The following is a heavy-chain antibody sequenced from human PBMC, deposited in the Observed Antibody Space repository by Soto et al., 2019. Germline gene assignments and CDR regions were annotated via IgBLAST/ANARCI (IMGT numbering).Heavy chain of an antibody. Sequence: QVQLVQSGAEVKKPGSSVKVSCKASGGTFSSYAISWVRQAPGQGLEWMGGIIPIFGTANYAQKFQGRVTITADESTRTAYMELSSLRSEDTAVYYFARRKDTAMATWGAFDIWGQGTMVTVSS. J-gene: IGHJ3*02. D-gene: IGHD5-18*01. CDR3: ARRKDTAMATWGAFDI. CDR2: IIPIFGTA. CDR1: GGTFSSYA. V-gene: IGHV1-69*01.